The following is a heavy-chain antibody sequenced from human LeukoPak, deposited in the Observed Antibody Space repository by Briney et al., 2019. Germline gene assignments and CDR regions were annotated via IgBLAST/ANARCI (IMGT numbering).Heavy chain of an antibody. J-gene: IGHJ4*02. CDR2: IYPSDSDT. D-gene: IGHD3-10*01. CDR1: GYSFSTYW. Sequence: GESLKISCKGSGYSFSTYWIGWVRQMPGKGLEWMGVIYPSDSDTRYSPSFQGQVTISADKYISTAYLQWSSLKASDTAMYYCVRQGRLNSGSRRVDYWGQGTLVTVSS. V-gene: IGHV5-51*01. CDR3: VRQGRLNSGSRRVDY.